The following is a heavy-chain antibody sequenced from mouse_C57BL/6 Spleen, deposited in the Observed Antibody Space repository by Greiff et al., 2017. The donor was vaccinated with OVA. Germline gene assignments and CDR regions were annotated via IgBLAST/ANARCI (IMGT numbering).Heavy chain of an antibody. V-gene: IGHV5-6*01. J-gene: IGHJ4*01. CDR1: GFTFSSYG. CDR3: ARQSPYYYAMDY. CDR2: ISSGGSYP. Sequence: EVKLVESGGDLVKPGGSLKLSCAASGFTFSSYGMSWVRQTPDKRLEWVATISSGGSYPYYPDSVKGRFTISRDNAKNTLYLQMSSLKSEDTAMYYCARQSPYYYAMDYWGQGTSVTVSS.